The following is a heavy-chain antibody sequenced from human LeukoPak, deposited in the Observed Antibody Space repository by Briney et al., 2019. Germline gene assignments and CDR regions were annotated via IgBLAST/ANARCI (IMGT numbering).Heavy chain of an antibody. CDR1: GGTFSSYA. V-gene: IGHV1-69*05. CDR2: IIPIFGTA. D-gene: IGHD3-10*01. CDR3: ARDLGFSGDPPIDY. J-gene: IGHJ4*02. Sequence: ASVKVSCKASGGTFSSYAISWVRQAPGQGLEWMGGIIPIFGTANYAQKFQGRVTITTDESTSTAYMELSSLRSEDTAVYYCARDLGFSGDPPIDYWGQGTLVTVSS.